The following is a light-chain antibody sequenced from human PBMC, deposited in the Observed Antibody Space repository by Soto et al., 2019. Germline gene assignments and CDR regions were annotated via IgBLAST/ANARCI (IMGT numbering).Light chain of an antibody. CDR3: PEYGCSLT. Sequence: EIVLTQSPGTLSLSPGERATLSCRASQSVRSSYLAWYQQQPGQAPKVLIYGASSRATCIPDRFSGSGSGTDFHLTIRIREPADFAVYYCPEYGCSLTFGPGTKVDI. CDR2: GAS. J-gene: IGKJ3*01. CDR1: QSVRSSY. V-gene: IGKV3-20*01.